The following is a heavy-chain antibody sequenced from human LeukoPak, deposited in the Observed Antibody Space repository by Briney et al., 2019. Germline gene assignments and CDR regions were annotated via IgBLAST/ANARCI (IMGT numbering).Heavy chain of an antibody. J-gene: IGHJ6*03. CDR2: MNPNSGNT. CDR1: GGTFSSYT. V-gene: IGHV1-8*02. CDR3: ARMYYYDSSGYPLHYYYYYMDV. D-gene: IGHD3-22*01. Sequence: ASVKVSCKASGGTFSSYTINWVRQATGQGLEWMGWMNPNSGNTGYAQKFQGRVTMTRNTSISTAYMELSSLRSEDTAVYYCARMYYYDSSGYPLHYYYYYMDVWGKGTTVTISS.